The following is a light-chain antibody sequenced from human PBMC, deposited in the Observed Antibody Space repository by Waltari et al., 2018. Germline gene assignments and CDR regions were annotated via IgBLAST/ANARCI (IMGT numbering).Light chain of an antibody. CDR3: SSYTSSTTPYV. J-gene: IGLJ1*01. CDR1: SSDVGGYHY. V-gene: IGLV2-14*01. Sequence: QSALTQPASVSGSPGQSITISCTGTSSDVGGYHYVSWYQQHPGKAPKLIIYEVSHRPPGVAHRLSGAKSGNTASLTISVLQAEDEADYYCSSYTSSTTPYVFGTGTKVTVL. CDR2: EVS.